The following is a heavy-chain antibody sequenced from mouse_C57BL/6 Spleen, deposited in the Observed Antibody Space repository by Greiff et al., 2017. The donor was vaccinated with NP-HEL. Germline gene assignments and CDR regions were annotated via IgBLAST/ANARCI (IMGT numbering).Heavy chain of an antibody. Sequence: QVQLQQSGAELVKPGASVKLSCKASGYTFTSYWMQWVKQRPGQGLEWIGEIDPSDSYTNYNQKFKGKATLTVDTSSSTAYMQLSSLTSEDSAVYYCASVITTKVPYYFDYWGQGTTLTVSS. CDR2: IDPSDSYT. CDR3: ASVITTKVPYYFDY. CDR1: GYTFTSYW. V-gene: IGHV1-50*01. J-gene: IGHJ2*01. D-gene: IGHD2-4*01.